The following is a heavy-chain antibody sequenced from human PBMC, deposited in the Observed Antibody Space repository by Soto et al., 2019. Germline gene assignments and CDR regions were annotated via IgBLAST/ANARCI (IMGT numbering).Heavy chain of an antibody. CDR2: IIPIFGTA. Sequence: ASVKVSCKASGGTFSSYAISWVRQAPGQGLEWMGGIIPIFGTANYAQKFQGRVTITADESTSTAYMELSSLRSEDTDVYYCARVPNVLPTETQGWFDPWGQGNLVTVSS. V-gene: IGHV1-69*13. J-gene: IGHJ5*02. CDR3: ARVPNVLPTETQGWFDP. CDR1: GGTFSSYA. D-gene: IGHD2-2*01.